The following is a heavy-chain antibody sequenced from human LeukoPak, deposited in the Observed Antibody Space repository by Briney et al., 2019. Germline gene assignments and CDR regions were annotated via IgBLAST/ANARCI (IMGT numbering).Heavy chain of an antibody. CDR3: ARAPHDYGDYDEYFQH. CDR2: ISSSSSYI. V-gene: IGHV3-21*01. CDR1: GFTFSSYS. Sequence: GVSLRLSCAASGFTFSSYSMNWVRQAPGKGLEWVSSISSSSSYIYYADSVKGRFTISRDNAKNSLYLQMNSLRAEDTAVYYCARAPHDYGDYDEYFQHWGQGTLVTVSS. D-gene: IGHD4-17*01. J-gene: IGHJ1*01.